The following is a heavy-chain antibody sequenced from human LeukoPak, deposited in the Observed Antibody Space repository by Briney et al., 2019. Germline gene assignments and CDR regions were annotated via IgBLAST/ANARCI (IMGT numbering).Heavy chain of an antibody. CDR2: TSPSSRST. D-gene: IGHD1-14*01. Sequence: GGSLRLSCAASGFTFSDYYMSWMRQAPGKGLEWVSYTSPSSRSTNYADSWKGRFTISRDNAKKSLYLQMNSLRAEDTAVYYCARDRYNSFLDFWGQGALVAVSS. V-gene: IGHV3-11*05. CDR3: ARDRYNSFLDF. J-gene: IGHJ4*02. CDR1: GFTFSDYY.